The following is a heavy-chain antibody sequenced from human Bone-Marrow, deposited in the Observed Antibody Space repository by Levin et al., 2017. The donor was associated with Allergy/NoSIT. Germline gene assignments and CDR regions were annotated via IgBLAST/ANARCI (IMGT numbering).Heavy chain of an antibody. CDR1: GFKFDGYT. V-gene: IGHV3-43*01. Sequence: RAGGSLRLSCAASGFKFDGYTMHWVRQAPGKGLEWVSLISWDGTNRYYADSVKGRFTISRDNRKNSLYLQMNSLTTEDTALYYCTKEMGTIYFDSWGQGILVTVSS. CDR2: ISWDGTNR. CDR3: TKEMGTIYFDS. J-gene: IGHJ5*01. D-gene: IGHD5-24*01.